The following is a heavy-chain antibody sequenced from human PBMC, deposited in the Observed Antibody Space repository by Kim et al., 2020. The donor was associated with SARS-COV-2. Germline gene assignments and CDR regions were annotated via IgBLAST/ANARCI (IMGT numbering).Heavy chain of an antibody. J-gene: IGHJ2*01. D-gene: IGHD6-19*01. Sequence: SETLSLTCAVYGGSFSGYYWSWIRQPPGKGLEWIGEINHSGSTNYNPSLKSRVTISVDTSKNQFSLKLSSVTAADTAVYYCARKVGSGWYRTAPPDWYF. CDR1: GGSFSGYY. V-gene: IGHV4-34*01. CDR2: INHSGST. CDR3: ARKVGSGWYRTAPPDWYF.